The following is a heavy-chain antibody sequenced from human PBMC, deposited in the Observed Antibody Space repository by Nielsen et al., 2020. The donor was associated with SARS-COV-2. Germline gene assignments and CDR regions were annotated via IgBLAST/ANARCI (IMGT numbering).Heavy chain of an antibody. J-gene: IGHJ1*01. CDR2: ISSNGGST. V-gene: IGHV3-64*04. CDR3: ARDSYDSSGYYYGSEYFQH. CDR1: GFTFSSYA. D-gene: IGHD3-22*01. Sequence: GESLKISCSASGFTFSSYAMHWVRQAPGKGLEYVSAISSNGGSTYYADSVKGRFTISRDNSKNTLYLQMNSLRAEDTAVYYCARDSYDSSGYYYGSEYFQHWGQGTLVTVSS.